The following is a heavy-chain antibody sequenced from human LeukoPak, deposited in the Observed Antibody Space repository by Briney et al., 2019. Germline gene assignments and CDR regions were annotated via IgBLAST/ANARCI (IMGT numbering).Heavy chain of an antibody. D-gene: IGHD3-10*01. V-gene: IGHV3-23*01. J-gene: IGHJ4*02. CDR3: AKDGTVRGVIIYYFVY. Sequence: GGSLRLSCAASGFIFSRYAMGWVRQPPGKGLEWVSTISGSGGTTYYADSVKGRFTISRDSSKNTLYLQMNSLRAEDTAVYYCAKDGTVRGVIIYYFVYWGQGALVTVSS. CDR2: ISGSGGTT. CDR1: GFIFSRYA.